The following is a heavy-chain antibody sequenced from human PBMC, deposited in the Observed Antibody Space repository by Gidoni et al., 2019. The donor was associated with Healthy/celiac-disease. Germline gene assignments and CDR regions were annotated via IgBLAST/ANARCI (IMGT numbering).Heavy chain of an antibody. Sequence: QVQLQESGPGLVKPSQTLSLTCPVSVGSISRGGYYWSWIRQHPGKGLEWIGYIYYSGSTYYNPSLKSRVTISVDTSKNQFSLKLSSVTAADTAVYYCARASGGARREGAFDIWGQGTMVTVSS. J-gene: IGHJ3*02. CDR1: VGSISRGGYY. CDR2: IYYSGST. CDR3: ARASGGARREGAFDI. D-gene: IGHD6-25*01. V-gene: IGHV4-31*03.